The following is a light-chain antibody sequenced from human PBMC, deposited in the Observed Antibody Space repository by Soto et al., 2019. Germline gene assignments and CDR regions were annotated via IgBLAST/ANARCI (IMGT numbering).Light chain of an antibody. CDR3: GSWDSSLSAYV. V-gene: IGLV1-51*01. Sequence: QSVLTQPPSVPAAPGQRVTISCSGSSSNIGGNSVSWYQQLPGTAPKLLIYDDDKRPSGIPDRFSGSKSGTSATLGITGFXTGDEADYYCGSWDSSLSAYVFGTGTKATVL. CDR2: DDD. J-gene: IGLJ1*01. CDR1: SSNIGGNS.